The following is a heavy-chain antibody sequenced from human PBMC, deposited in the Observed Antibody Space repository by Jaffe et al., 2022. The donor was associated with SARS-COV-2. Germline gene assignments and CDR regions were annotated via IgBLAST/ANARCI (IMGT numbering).Heavy chain of an antibody. Sequence: QLQLQESGPGLVKPSETLSLTCTVSGGSISSSSYYWGWIRQPPGKGLEWIGSIYYSGSTYYNPSLKSRVTISVDTSKNQFSLKLSSVTAADTAVYYCARLSYDILTGYYYYYMDVWGKGTTVTVSS. CDR2: IYYSGST. V-gene: IGHV4-39*01. CDR3: ARLSYDILTGYYYYYMDV. D-gene: IGHD3-9*01. CDR1: GGSISSSSYY. J-gene: IGHJ6*03.